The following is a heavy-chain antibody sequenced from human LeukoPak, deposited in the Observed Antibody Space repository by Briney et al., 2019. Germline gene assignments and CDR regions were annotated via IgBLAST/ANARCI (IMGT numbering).Heavy chain of an antibody. D-gene: IGHD3-22*01. CDR3: ARCNAPYYYDSTGYYWFDP. CDR2: IYTSGST. CDR1: GDSITNFY. Sequence: SETLSLTCAVSGDSITNFYWSWIRQSPGKGLEWIGDIYTSGSTKYHPSLKSRATISVDTSKNQFSLKLFSVTAADTAVYYCARCNAPYYYDSTGYYWFDPWGQGTLVPVSS. J-gene: IGHJ5*02. V-gene: IGHV4-4*09.